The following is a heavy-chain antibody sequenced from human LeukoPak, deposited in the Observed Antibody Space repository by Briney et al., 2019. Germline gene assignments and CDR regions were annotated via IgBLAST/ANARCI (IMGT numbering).Heavy chain of an antibody. D-gene: IGHD5-24*01. CDR1: GFTFSSYE. CDR2: ISSGGNYR. CDR3: ARGRNADTFDN. Sequence: PGGSLRLSCAASGFTFSSYEINWVRQAPGKGLEWASYISSGGNYRYYAESVKGRLTISKDNARNSLYLQMNSLRAEDTAVYYCARGRNADTFDNWGQGTLVTVSS. J-gene: IGHJ4*02. V-gene: IGHV3-48*03.